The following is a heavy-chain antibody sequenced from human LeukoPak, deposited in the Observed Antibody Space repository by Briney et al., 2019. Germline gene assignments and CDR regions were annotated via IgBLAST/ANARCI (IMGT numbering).Heavy chain of an antibody. V-gene: IGHV3-66*01. D-gene: IGHD6-6*01. Sequence: GGSLRLSCAASGFTVSSDYMNWVRQAPGKGLQWVSVIYSGGSANYADSVRGRFTISRDDSQNTVYLQMNSLRAEDTAVYYCARGEWSSSPFDYWGQGTLVTVSS. CDR3: ARGEWSSSPFDY. J-gene: IGHJ4*02. CDR1: GFTVSSDY. CDR2: IYSGGSA.